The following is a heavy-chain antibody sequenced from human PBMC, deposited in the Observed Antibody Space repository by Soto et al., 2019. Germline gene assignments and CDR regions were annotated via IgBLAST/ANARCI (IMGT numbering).Heavy chain of an antibody. D-gene: IGHD2-21*02. J-gene: IGHJ4*02. Sequence: PSETLSLTCAVYGGSFSGYYWSWIRQSPGKGLEWIGEINHSGSTNYNPSLKSRVTISVDTSKNQFSLKLSSVTAADTAVYYCARPPGYISDWHYFDLWGQGTLVTVSS. CDR1: GGSFSGYY. V-gene: IGHV4-34*01. CDR3: ARPPGYISDWHYFDL. CDR2: INHSGST.